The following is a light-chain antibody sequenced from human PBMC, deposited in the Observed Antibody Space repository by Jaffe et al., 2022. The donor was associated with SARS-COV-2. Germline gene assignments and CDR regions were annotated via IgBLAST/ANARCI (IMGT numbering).Light chain of an antibody. Sequence: DIQMTQSPSTLSASVGDRVTITCRASQSISSWLAWYQQKPGKAPKLLIYKASSLESDVPSRFSGSGSGTEFTLTITSLQPEDFATYYCQQYNSLSSLTFGGGTKVEIK. CDR1: QSISSW. CDR2: KAS. J-gene: IGKJ4*01. V-gene: IGKV1-5*03. CDR3: QQYNSLSSLT.